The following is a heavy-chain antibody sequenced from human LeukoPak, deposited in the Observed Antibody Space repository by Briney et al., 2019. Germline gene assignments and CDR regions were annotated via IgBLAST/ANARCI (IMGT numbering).Heavy chain of an antibody. D-gene: IGHD3-22*01. CDR3: AKDFVDYHDSSGYPLHAFDI. CDR1: GLTLSSFG. Sequence: PGGSLRLSCAASGLTLSSFGMHWVRQAPGKGLEWVAHIWYDGSNICYADSVKGRFTVSRDNSKNTVYLQMNSLRAEDTAVYYCAKDFVDYHDSSGYPLHAFDIWGQGTTVTVSS. CDR2: IWYDGSNI. V-gene: IGHV3-33*06. J-gene: IGHJ3*02.